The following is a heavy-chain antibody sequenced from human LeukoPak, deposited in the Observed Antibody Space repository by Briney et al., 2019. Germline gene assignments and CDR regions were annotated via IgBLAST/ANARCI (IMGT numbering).Heavy chain of an antibody. Sequence: PGGSLRLSCEASGFTFSSYSMNWVRQAPGKGLEWISYISSASSVINYAESVKGRLTISRDKAKSSLYLQMNSLRDEDTAVYYCARAWGRSGWYYFDYWGQGTLVTVSS. J-gene: IGHJ4*02. V-gene: IGHV3-48*02. CDR3: ARAWGRSGWYYFDY. D-gene: IGHD6-19*01. CDR1: GFTFSSYS. CDR2: ISSASSVI.